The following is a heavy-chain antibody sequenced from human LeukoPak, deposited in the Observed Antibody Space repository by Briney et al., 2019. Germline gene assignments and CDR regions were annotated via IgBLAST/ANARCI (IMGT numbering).Heavy chain of an antibody. CDR3: AKVIPVRGAPPGAFDI. D-gene: IGHD3-10*01. CDR2: ISGSGGST. Sequence: PGGSLRLSCTASGFSFINAWMSWVRQAPGKGLEWVSAISGSGGSTYYADSVKGRFTISRDNSKNTLYLQMNSLRAEDTAVYYCAKVIPVRGAPPGAFDIWGQGTMVTVSS. CDR1: GFSFINAW. V-gene: IGHV3-23*01. J-gene: IGHJ3*02.